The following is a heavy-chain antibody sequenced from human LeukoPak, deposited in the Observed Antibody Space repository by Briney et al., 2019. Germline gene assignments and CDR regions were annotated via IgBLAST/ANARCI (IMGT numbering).Heavy chain of an antibody. J-gene: IGHJ4*02. CDR3: ARVPYIVVVPAAIDY. D-gene: IGHD2-2*01. CDR1: GGTFSSYA. V-gene: IGHV1-69*04. CDR2: IIPILGIA. Sequence: SVKVSCKASGGTFSSYAISWVRQAPGQGLEWMGRIIPILGIANYAQKFQGRVTITADTSTSTAYMELRSLRSDDTAVYYCARVPYIVVVPAAIDYWGRGTLVTVSS.